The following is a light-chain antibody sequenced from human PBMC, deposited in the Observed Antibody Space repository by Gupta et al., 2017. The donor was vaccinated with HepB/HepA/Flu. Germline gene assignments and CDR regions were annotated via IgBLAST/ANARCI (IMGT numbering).Light chain of an antibody. CDR2: AAS. V-gene: IGKV1-39*01. Sequence: DIQMTQSPSSLSASVGDRVTITCRASQSISSYLNWYQQKPGKAPKLLIYAASSVESGVPSRFSGSGSGTDFTLTISRLQPEDFATYYCQQRDSTPLTFGRGTKVEIK. CDR3: QQRDSTPLT. CDR1: QSISSY. J-gene: IGKJ4*01.